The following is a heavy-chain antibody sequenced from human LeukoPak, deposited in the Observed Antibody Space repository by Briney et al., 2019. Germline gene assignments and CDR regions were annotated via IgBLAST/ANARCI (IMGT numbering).Heavy chain of an antibody. CDR2: MNPNSGNT. Sequence: ASVKVSCKASGYTFTSYDINWVRQATGQGLEWMGWMNPNSGNTGYAQKFQGRVTITADKSTSTAYMELSSLRSEDTAVYYCARATDIVVVPVAKELNWFDPWGQGTLVTVSS. J-gene: IGHJ5*02. D-gene: IGHD2-2*01. CDR3: ARATDIVVVPVAKELNWFDP. CDR1: GYTFTSYD. V-gene: IGHV1-8*01.